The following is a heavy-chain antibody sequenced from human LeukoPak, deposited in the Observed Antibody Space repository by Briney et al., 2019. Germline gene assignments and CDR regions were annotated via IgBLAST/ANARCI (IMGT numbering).Heavy chain of an antibody. CDR3: ARAKAGSSSGFQYYFDY. CDR1: GGSISSYY. D-gene: IGHD6-19*01. V-gene: IGHV4-4*07. CDR2: IYTSGST. J-gene: IGHJ4*02. Sequence: SETLSLTCTVSGGSISSYYWSWIRQPAGKGLEWIGRIYTSGSTNYNPSLKSRVTMSVDTSKSQFSLKLSSVTAADTAVYYCARAKAGSSSGFQYYFDYWGQGTLVTVSS.